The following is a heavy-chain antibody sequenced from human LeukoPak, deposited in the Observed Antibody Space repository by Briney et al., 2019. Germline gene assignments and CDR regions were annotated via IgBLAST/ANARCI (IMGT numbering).Heavy chain of an antibody. CDR3: ARGIITGYGDYLDY. Sequence: PSETLSLTCTVSGGSISSYYWTWIRQAAGKGLEWIGRIHTSGSTNHNPSLKSRVTMSVDTSNNQFSLKLSSVTAADTAVYYCARGIITGYGDYLDYWGQGTLVTVSS. CDR1: GGSISSYY. V-gene: IGHV4-4*07. D-gene: IGHD1-20*01. J-gene: IGHJ4*02. CDR2: IHTSGST.